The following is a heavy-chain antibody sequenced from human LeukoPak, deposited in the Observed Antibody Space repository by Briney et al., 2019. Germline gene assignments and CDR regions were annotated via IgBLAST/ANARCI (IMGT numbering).Heavy chain of an antibody. V-gene: IGHV4-34*01. D-gene: IGHD6-19*01. CDR3: ASLVGWEGDY. Sequence: SETLSLTCAVYGGSFSGYYWSWIRQPPGKGLEWIGEINHSGSTNYNPSLKSRVTISVDTSKNQFSLKLSSVTAADTAVYYCASLVGWEGDYWGQGTLVTVSS. CDR1: GGSFSGYY. J-gene: IGHJ4*02. CDR2: INHSGST.